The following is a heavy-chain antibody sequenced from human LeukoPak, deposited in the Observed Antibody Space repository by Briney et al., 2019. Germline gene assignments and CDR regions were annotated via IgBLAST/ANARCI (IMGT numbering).Heavy chain of an antibody. CDR1: GFTVSSNY. CDR3: ARSGDYGDYGWFDP. D-gene: IGHD4-17*01. J-gene: IGHJ5*02. V-gene: IGHV3-53*01. CDR2: IYSGGST. Sequence: RGSLRLSCAASGFTVSSNYMNWVRQAPGKGLEWDAVIYSGGSTYYADSVKGRFTISRDNSKNTLYLQMNSLRAEDTAVYYCARSGDYGDYGWFDPWGQGTLATVSS.